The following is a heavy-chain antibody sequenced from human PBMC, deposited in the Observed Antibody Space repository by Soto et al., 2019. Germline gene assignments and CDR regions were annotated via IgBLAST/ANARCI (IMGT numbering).Heavy chain of an antibody. J-gene: IGHJ3*02. CDR3: ASTPGGTGAARAFDI. CDR1: GGTFSSYA. CDR2: IIPIFGTA. V-gene: IGHV1-69*01. D-gene: IGHD1-26*01. Sequence: QVQLVQSGAEVKKPGSSVKVSCKASGGTFSSYAIGWVRQAPGKGLEWMGGIIPIFGTANYAQKFQGRVTITADESTSTAYLELSSLRSADTAVYYCASTPGGTGAARAFDIWGQGTMVTVSS.